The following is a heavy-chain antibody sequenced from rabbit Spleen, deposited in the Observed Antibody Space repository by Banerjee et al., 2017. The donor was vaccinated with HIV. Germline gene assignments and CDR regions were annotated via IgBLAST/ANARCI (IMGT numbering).Heavy chain of an antibody. Sequence: EESGGDLVKPGASLTLTCKASGLDFSNYGVSWVRQAPGKGLEWIGYIEPIFGNTYYANWVNGRFTISRENAQNTVFLQMTSLTAADTATYFCARDGAGGSYFALWGPGTLVTVS. CDR3: ARDGAGGSYFAL. D-gene: IGHD8-1*01. V-gene: IGHV1S47*01. J-gene: IGHJ4*01. CDR2: IEPIFGNT. CDR1: GLDFSNYG.